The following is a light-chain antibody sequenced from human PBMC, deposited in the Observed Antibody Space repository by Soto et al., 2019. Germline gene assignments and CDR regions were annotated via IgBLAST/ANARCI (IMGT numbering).Light chain of an antibody. Sequence: QSALTQPASVSGSPGQSITISCAGTMRDVGAYNLVSWYQQHPGRAPQLIIYEVRNRPSGISFRFSGSKSGNTASLTISGLQAEDEAHYYCSSFTSKSTLIFGGGTKLTVL. J-gene: IGLJ2*01. CDR1: MRDVGAYNL. V-gene: IGLV2-14*01. CDR2: EVR. CDR3: SSFTSKSTLI.